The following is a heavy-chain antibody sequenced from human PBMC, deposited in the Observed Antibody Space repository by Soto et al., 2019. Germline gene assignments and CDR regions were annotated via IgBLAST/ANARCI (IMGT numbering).Heavy chain of an antibody. CDR1: GYAFTTYG. J-gene: IGHJ4*02. D-gene: IGHD1-1*01. V-gene: IGHV1-18*01. Sequence: QVHLVQSGAEVKKPGASVKVSCKGSGYAFTTYGITWVRQAPGQGLERMGWISAHNGNTNYAQKLQGRVTVTRDTSTSTAYMELRSLTSDDTAVYYCARGGYGDYWGQGALVTVSS. CDR2: ISAHNGNT. CDR3: ARGGYGDY.